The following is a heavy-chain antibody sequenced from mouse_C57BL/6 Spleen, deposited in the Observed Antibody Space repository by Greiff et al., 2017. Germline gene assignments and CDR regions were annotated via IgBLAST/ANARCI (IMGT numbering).Heavy chain of an antibody. CDR3: ARSRDCVSPFDY. D-gene: IGHD2-13*01. CDR1: GYTFTSYW. J-gene: IGHJ2*01. Sequence: VQLQQPGAELVKPGASVKLSCKASGYTFTSYWMHWVKQRPGQGLEWIGMIHPNSGSTNYNEKFKSKATLTVDKSSSTAYMQLSRLTSEDSAVYYCARSRDCVSPFDYWGQGTTLTVSS. CDR2: IHPNSGST. V-gene: IGHV1-64*01.